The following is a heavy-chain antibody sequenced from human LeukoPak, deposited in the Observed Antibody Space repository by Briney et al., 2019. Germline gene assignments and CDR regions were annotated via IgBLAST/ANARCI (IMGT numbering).Heavy chain of an antibody. J-gene: IGHJ4*02. CDR1: GGSISSGGYY. Sequence: SETLSLTCTVSGGSISSGGYYWSWIRQHPGKGLEWIGYIYYSGSTYYNPSLKRRVTISVDTSKNQFSLKLSSVTAADTAVYYCARARYYYGSGSYYPPDYWGQGTLVTVSS. D-gene: IGHD3-10*01. CDR3: ARARYYYGSGSYYPPDY. CDR2: IYYSGST. V-gene: IGHV4-31*03.